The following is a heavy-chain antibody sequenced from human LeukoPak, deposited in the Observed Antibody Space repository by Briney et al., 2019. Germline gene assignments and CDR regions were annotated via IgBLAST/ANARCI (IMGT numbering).Heavy chain of an antibody. CDR1: GDSVSSNSAA. V-gene: IGHV6-1*01. J-gene: IGHJ4*02. CDR3: ARGYMGTTDY. D-gene: IGHD1-7*01. CDR2: TYHRSKWNK. Sequence: SQTLSLTCAIPGDSVSSNSAAWNWIRQSPSRGLEWLGRTYHRSKWNKNYAASVKSRITINPDTSRNQLSLQLNSVTPEDTAVYYCARGYMGTTDYWGQGTLVTVSS.